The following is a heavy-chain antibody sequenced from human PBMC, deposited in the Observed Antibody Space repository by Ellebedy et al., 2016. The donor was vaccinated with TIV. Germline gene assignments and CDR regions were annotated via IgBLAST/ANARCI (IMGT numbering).Heavy chain of an antibody. V-gene: IGHV4-59*01. Sequence: SETLSLXXTVSGGSISSYYWSWIRLPPGKGLEWIGYIHYSGNTNYNPSLKSRVTISVDTSKNQFSLKLSSLAAADTAVYYCARRGTTGYDYWGQGTLVTVSS. CDR3: ARRGTTGYDY. J-gene: IGHJ4*02. CDR2: IHYSGNT. D-gene: IGHD1-1*01. CDR1: GGSISSYY.